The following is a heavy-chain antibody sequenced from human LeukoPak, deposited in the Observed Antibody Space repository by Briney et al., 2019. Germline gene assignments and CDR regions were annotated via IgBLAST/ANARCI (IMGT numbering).Heavy chain of an antibody. Sequence: GGSLRLSCATSGFPFETNAMSWVRQAPGKGLEWVATIGNTETFYADSVTGRFTISRDNSKNTVNLQTNRLRVEDTAIYYCAKDWIQFNRVFDCFDSWGQGTLVTVSS. CDR1: GFPFETNA. CDR2: IGNTET. J-gene: IGHJ4*02. V-gene: IGHV3-23*01. CDR3: AKDWIQFNRVFDCFDS. D-gene: IGHD5-18*01.